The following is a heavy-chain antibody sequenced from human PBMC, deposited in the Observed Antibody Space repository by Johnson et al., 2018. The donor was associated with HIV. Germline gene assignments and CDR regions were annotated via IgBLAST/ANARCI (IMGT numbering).Heavy chain of an antibody. CDR3: ARERSRGGYSGYDYGAFDI. J-gene: IGHJ3*02. Sequence: VQLVESGGGLVQPGGSLRLSCAASGFTFNDTWMGWVRQAPGKGLEWVANIKQDGREKYYVDSVKGRFTISRDNAENSLYLQMTSLRGEDTAVYYCARERSRGGYSGYDYGAFDIWGQGTMVTVSS. CDR2: IKQDGREK. V-gene: IGHV3-7*01. D-gene: IGHD5-12*01. CDR1: GFTFNDTW.